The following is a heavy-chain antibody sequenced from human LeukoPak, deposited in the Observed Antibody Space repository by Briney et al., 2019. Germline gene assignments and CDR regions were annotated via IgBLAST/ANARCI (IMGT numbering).Heavy chain of an antibody. J-gene: IGHJ6*03. CDR3: GGGMFYYYMDV. CDR1: GGSFSGYY. D-gene: IGHD3-10*02. V-gene: IGHV4-34*01. Sequence: TSSETLSLTCAVYGGSFSGYYWNWIRQPPGKGLEWIGEITQSGSTNYNPSPKRRVTISVDTSKNQFSLKLSSVTAADTAVYYCGGGMFYYYMDVWGKGTTVTVSS. CDR2: ITQSGST.